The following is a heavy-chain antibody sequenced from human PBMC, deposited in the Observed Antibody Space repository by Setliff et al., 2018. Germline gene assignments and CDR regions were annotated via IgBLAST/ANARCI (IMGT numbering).Heavy chain of an antibody. CDR3: ARHVGIRGRGYNYYYYYMDV. J-gene: IGHJ6*03. D-gene: IGHD3-10*01. V-gene: IGHV4-34*01. Sequence: PSETLSLTCAVYGGSFSGYYWSWIRQPPGKGLEWIGEINHSGSTNYNPSLKSRVTISVDTSKNQFSLKLSSVTAADTAVYYCARHVGIRGRGYNYYYYYMDVWGKGTTVTVSS. CDR1: GGSFSGYY. CDR2: INHSGST.